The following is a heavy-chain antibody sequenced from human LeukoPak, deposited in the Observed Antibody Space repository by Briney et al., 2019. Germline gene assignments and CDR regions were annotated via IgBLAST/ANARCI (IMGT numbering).Heavy chain of an antibody. J-gene: IGHJ6*02. V-gene: IGHV3-30*18. CDR1: GFTVSSYG. D-gene: IGHD4-17*01. CDR2: ISYDGSNK. CDR3: AKENYGVDFSDGGYYGMDV. Sequence: PGRSLRLSCAASGFTVSSYGMHWVRQAQGKGLEWVAVISYDGSNKYYADSVKGRFTISRDNSKNTLYLQMNSLRAEDTAVYYCAKENYGVDFSDGGYYGMDVWGQGTTVTVSS.